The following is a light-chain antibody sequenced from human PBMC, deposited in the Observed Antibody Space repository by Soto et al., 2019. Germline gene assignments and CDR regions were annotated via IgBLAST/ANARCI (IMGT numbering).Light chain of an antibody. Sequence: EIVLTQFPATLSVSPGERAALSCRASQSIRTNLAWYQHKPGQPPRLLVYHASTRATGIPARFSGSGSGTEFTLTISSLQSEDFAVYYCQQRHMWPITFGQGTRLEIK. CDR1: QSIRTN. CDR3: QQRHMWPIT. J-gene: IGKJ5*01. V-gene: IGKV3-15*01. CDR2: HAS.